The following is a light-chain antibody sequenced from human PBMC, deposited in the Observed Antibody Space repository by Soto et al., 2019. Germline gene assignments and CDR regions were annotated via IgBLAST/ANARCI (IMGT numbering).Light chain of an antibody. CDR3: QHYNSYSEA. J-gene: IGKJ1*01. V-gene: IGKV1-5*01. CDR1: QSISIW. Sequence: DIQMTQSPSTLSAFVGDRVTITCRATQSISIWLAWYQQKPGKAPKLLIYAASTLQSGVPSRFSGSGSGTEFTLTISSLQPDDFATYYCQHYNSYSEAFGQGTKVDI. CDR2: AAS.